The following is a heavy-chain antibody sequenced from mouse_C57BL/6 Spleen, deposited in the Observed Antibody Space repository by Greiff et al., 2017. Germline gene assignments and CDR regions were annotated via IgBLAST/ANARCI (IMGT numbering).Heavy chain of an antibody. J-gene: IGHJ2*01. CDR2: ISGGGGNT. D-gene: IGHD2-1*01. CDR1: GFTFSSYT. Sequence: EVQLVESGGGLVKPGGSLKLSCAASGFTFSSYTMSWVRQTPEKRLEWVATISGGGGNTYYPDSVKGRFTISRDNAKNTLYLQMSSLRAEDTALYYCARSDGNYPLFDDWGQGTTLTVSA. V-gene: IGHV5-9*01. CDR3: ARSDGNYPLFDD.